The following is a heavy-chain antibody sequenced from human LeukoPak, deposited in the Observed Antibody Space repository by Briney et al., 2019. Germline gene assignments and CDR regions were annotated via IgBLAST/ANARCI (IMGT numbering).Heavy chain of an antibody. CDR2: IKQEGSEK. Sequence: GGSLRLSCAASGFTFSSYAMSWVRQAPGKGLEWVADIKQEGSEKYYVDSVKGRFTISRDNAKNSLYLQMNSLRAEDTAVYYFARLSYSSGWYVPNDYWGQGTLVTVSS. D-gene: IGHD6-19*01. CDR3: ARLSYSSGWYVPNDY. J-gene: IGHJ4*02. CDR1: GFTFSSYA. V-gene: IGHV3-7*01.